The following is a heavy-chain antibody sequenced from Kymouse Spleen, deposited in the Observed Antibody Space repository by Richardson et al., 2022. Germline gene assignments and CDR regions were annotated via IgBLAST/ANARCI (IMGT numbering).Heavy chain of an antibody. CDR1: GGSISSSSYY. J-gene: IGHJ6*02. Sequence: QLQLQESGPGLVKPSETLSLTCTVSGGSISSSSYYWGWIRQPPGKGLEWIGSIYYSGSTYYNPSLKSRVTISVDTSKNQFSLKLSSVTAADTAVYYCARQDYGSGSYYYYYYGMDVWGQGTTVTVSS. V-gene: IGHV4-39*01. D-gene: IGHD3-10*01. CDR2: IYYSGST. CDR3: ARQDYGSGSYYYYYYGMDV.